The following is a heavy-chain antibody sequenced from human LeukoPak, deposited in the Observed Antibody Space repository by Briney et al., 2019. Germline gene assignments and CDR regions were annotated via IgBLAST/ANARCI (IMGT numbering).Heavy chain of an antibody. CDR3: ASRSFYDSSGYYSP. CDR1: GGSFSGYF. Sequence: SETLSLTCGVYGGSFSGYFWSWIRQPPGKGLEWIGTIYYSVNTYYNPSLKSRVTISVDTSKNQFSLKLSSVTAADTAVYYCASRSFYDSSGYYSPWGQGTMVTVSS. V-gene: IGHV4-34*01. CDR2: IYYSVNT. J-gene: IGHJ3*01. D-gene: IGHD3-22*01.